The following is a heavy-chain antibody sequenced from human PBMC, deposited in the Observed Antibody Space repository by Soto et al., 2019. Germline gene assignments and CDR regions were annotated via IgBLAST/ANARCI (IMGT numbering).Heavy chain of an antibody. Sequence: EVQLVESGGGLVQPGESLRLSCAASGFSFSSHSMNWVRQAPGKGLEWISYISTTSSTIYYADSVKGRFIISRDNAKNSPYLQMNSLRDEDTAVYYCGRGVGAGYGDYWGQGTLVTVSS. V-gene: IGHV3-48*02. CDR2: ISTTSSTI. CDR3: GRGVGAGYGDY. CDR1: GFSFSSHS. D-gene: IGHD5-18*01. J-gene: IGHJ4*02.